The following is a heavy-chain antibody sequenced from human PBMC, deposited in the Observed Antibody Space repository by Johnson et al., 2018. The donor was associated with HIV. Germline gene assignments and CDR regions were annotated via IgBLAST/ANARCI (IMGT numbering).Heavy chain of an antibody. Sequence: QVLLVESGGGVVQPGRSLRLSCAASGFTFSSYAMHWVRQAPGKGLEWVSIIYRGGSTYYADSVKGRFTISIENSKNTLYLKMNNLKTEDTAVYYCTPCSRSGAFDIWGQGTMVTVSS. J-gene: IGHJ3*02. CDR1: GFTFSSYA. D-gene: IGHD6-13*01. V-gene: IGHV3-NL1*01. CDR3: TPCSRSGAFDI. CDR2: IYRGGST.